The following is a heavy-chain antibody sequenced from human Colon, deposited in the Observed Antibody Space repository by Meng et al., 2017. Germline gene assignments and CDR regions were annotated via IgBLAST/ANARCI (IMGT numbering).Heavy chain of an antibody. D-gene: IGHD4-17*01. CDR1: GGSVSRDF. CDR3: ATGLRHGDWFNP. Sequence: QVQLQQWGPRLLKPSETLSLSCDVYGGSVSRDFCSWIRQTPGKGLEWIGEIDHFGISNYNSSLKGRLTMSVDTSKKQISLTLTSVTAADTAVYYCATGLRHGDWFNPWGPGTLVTVSS. V-gene: IGHV4-34*01. J-gene: IGHJ5*02. CDR2: IDHFGIS.